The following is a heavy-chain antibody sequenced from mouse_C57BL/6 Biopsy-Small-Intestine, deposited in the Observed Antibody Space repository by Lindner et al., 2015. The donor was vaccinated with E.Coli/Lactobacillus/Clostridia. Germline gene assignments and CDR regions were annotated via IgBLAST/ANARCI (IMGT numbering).Heavy chain of an antibody. CDR1: GFTFTDYY. D-gene: IGHD1-1*01. Sequence: VQLQESGGGLVQPGGSLSLSCAASGFTFTDYYMSWVRQPPGKALEWLGFIRNKANGYTTEYSASVKGRFTISRDNSQSILYLQMNALRAEDSATYYCARSSYGSSYWFAYWGQGTLVTVSA. CDR2: IRNKANGYTT. V-gene: IGHV7-3*01. CDR3: ARSSYGSSYWFAY. J-gene: IGHJ3*01.